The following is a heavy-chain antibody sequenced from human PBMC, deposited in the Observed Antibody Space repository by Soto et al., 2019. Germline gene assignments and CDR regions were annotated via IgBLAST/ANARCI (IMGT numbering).Heavy chain of an antibody. CDR1: GGTFSSYA. J-gene: IGHJ3*02. CDR2: IIPIFGTA. V-gene: IGHV1-69*01. D-gene: IGHD5-18*01. CDR3: ARDMGKEWIRMIPPPYPLPIAFDI. Sequence: QVQLVQSGAEVKKPGSSVKVSCKASGGTFSSYAISWVRQAPGQGLEWMGGIIPIFGTANYAQKFQGRVTITADESTSTAYRELSSLRSEDTAVYYCARDMGKEWIRMIPPPYPLPIAFDISGQGTMVTVSS.